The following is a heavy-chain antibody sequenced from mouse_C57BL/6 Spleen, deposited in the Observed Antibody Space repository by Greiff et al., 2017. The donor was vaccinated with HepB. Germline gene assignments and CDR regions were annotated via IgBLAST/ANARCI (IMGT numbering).Heavy chain of an antibody. CDR1: GYTFTSYG. Sequence: QVQLKESGAELARPGASVKLSCKASGYTFTSYGISWVKQRTGQGLEWIGEIYPRSGNTYYNEKFKGKATLTADKSSSTAYMELRSLTSEDSAVYFGAREEITTVVATSDAMDYWGQGTSVTVSS. V-gene: IGHV1-81*01. D-gene: IGHD1-1*01. CDR2: IYPRSGNT. J-gene: IGHJ4*01. CDR3: AREEITTVVATSDAMDY.